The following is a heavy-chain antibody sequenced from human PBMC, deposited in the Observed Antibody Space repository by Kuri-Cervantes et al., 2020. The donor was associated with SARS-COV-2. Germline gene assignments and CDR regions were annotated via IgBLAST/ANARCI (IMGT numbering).Heavy chain of an antibody. V-gene: IGHV4-30-4*08. CDR2: IYYSGST. Sequence: SETLSLTCTVSGGSISSGDYYWSWIRQPPGKGLEWIGYIYYSGSTYYNPSLKSRVTISVDTSKNQFSPKLSSVTAADTAVYYCARTKGTIFGVVNWFDPWGQGTLVTVSS. D-gene: IGHD3-3*01. CDR1: GGSISSGDYY. CDR3: ARTKGTIFGVVNWFDP. J-gene: IGHJ5*02.